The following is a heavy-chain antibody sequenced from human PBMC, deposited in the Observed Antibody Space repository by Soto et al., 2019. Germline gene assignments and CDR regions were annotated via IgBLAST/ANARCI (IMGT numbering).Heavy chain of an antibody. CDR3: ASGTSGWYLA. D-gene: IGHD6-19*01. CDR2: IKTDGSNT. V-gene: IGHV3-74*01. CDR1: GFTFSSYW. Sequence: XGSLRLSFAASGFTFSSYWMHWVRQAPGKGLVWVSRIKTDGSNTTYADSVKGRFTISRDNAKDTLYLQMNSLRADDTAVYYCASGTSGWYLAWGRGTLVTVSS. J-gene: IGHJ5*02.